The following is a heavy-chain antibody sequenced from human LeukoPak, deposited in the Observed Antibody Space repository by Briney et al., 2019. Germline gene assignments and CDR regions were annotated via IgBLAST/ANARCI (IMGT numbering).Heavy chain of an antibody. CDR2: INHSGST. V-gene: IGHV4-34*01. Sequence: SETLSLTCTVSGGSISSYYWSWIRQPPGKWLEWIGEINHSGSTNYNPSLKRRVTISVDTSKNQFSLKLSSVTAADTAVYYCAREGDGYNQNQEADAFDIWGQGTMVTVSS. D-gene: IGHD5-24*01. J-gene: IGHJ3*02. CDR1: GGSISSYY. CDR3: AREGDGYNQNQEADAFDI.